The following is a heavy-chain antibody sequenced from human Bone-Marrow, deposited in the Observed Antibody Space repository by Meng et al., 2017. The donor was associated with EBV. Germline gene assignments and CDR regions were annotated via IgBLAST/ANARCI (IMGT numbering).Heavy chain of an antibody. CDR2: IYYSGSS. V-gene: IGHV4-59*01. J-gene: IGHJ4*02. D-gene: IGHD2-15*01. Sequence: QVNLQESGPGLVKPSETLSLTCTVSGGSISSYYWSWIRQPPGKGLEWIGYIYYSGSSNYNPSLKSRVTISVDTSKNQFSLKLSSVTAADTAVYYCAREKGGGAQDYWGQGTLVTVFS. CDR1: GGSISSYY. CDR3: AREKGGGAQDY.